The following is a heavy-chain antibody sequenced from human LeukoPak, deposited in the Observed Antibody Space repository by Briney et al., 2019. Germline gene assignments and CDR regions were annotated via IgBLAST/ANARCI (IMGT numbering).Heavy chain of an antibody. CDR3: ARLDSGSYYMYY. J-gene: IGHJ4*02. V-gene: IGHV4-34*01. Sequence: SETLSLTCAVYGGSFSGYYWSWIRQPPGKGLEWIGEINHSGSTNYNPSLKSRVTISVDTSKNQFSLKLSSVTAADTAVYYCARLDSGSYYMYYWGQGTLVTVSS. CDR2: INHSGST. D-gene: IGHD1-26*01. CDR1: GGSFSGYY.